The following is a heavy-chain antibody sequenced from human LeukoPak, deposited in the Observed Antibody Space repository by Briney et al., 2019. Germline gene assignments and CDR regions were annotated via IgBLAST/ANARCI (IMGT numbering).Heavy chain of an antibody. CDR2: ISSSSSYI. D-gene: IGHD2-2*01. CDR1: GLTFSSYS. J-gene: IGHJ4*02. CDR3: ARASGCSSTSCYFDY. V-gene: IGHV3-21*01. Sequence: GGSLRLSCAASGLTFSSYSMNWVRQAPGKGLEWVSSISSSSSYIYYADSVKGRFTISRDNAKNSLYLQMNSLRAEDTAVYYCARASGCSSTSCYFDYWGQGTLVTVSS.